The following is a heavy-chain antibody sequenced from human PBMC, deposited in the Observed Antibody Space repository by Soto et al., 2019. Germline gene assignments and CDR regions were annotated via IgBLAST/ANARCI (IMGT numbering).Heavy chain of an antibody. CDR3: AGSSTYYYDSSGYSCDY. V-gene: IGHV1-69*13. Sequence: SVKVSCKASGGTFSSYAISWVRQAPGQGLEWMGGIIPIFGTANYAQKFQGRVTITADESTSTAYMELSSLRSEDTAVYYCAGSSTYYYDSSGYSCDYWGQGTLVTVPQ. CDR1: GGTFSSYA. J-gene: IGHJ4*02. CDR2: IIPIFGTA. D-gene: IGHD3-22*01.